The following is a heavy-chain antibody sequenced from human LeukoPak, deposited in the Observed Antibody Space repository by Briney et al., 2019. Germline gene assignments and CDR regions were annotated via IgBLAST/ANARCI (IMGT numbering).Heavy chain of an antibody. CDR2: IYSGGSI. CDR1: GFTVSSNY. J-gene: IGHJ5*02. D-gene: IGHD3-10*01. V-gene: IGHV3-66*01. Sequence: GGSLRPSCAASGFTVSSNYMSWVRQAPGKGLEWVSVIYSGGSIYYADSVKGRFTISRDNSKNTLYLQMNSLRAEDTAVYYCARGAYGSGSYGDNWFDPWGQGTLVTVSS. CDR3: ARGAYGSGSYGDNWFDP.